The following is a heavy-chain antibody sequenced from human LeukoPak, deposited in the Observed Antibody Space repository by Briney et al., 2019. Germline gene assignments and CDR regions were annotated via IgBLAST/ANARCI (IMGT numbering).Heavy chain of an antibody. D-gene: IGHD6-6*01. J-gene: IGHJ5*02. CDR3: TTITALGS. V-gene: IGHV3-23*01. CDR1: GFKFSNEA. CDR2: ISAPDGST. Sequence: GGSLRLSCAASGFKFSNEAMNWVRQAPEKGLEWIATISAPDGSTYYADSVKGRFTTSRDNSKNTVYLQMYSLRAEDTAIYYCTTITALGSWGQGTRVTVSS.